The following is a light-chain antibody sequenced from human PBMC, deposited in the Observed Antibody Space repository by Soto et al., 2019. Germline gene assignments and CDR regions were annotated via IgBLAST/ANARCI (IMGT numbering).Light chain of an antibody. V-gene: IGLV1-44*01. Sequence: QSVLTQPPSASGTPGQRVTISCSGSSSNIGSNSVNWYQQVPGTAPKIPIYSNSQRPSGVPDRFSGSKSGTSASLAISGLQSEDEADYYCGVWDDSVNARDLFGTGTKVTVL. CDR1: SSNIGSNS. J-gene: IGLJ1*01. CDR2: SNS. CDR3: GVWDDSVNARDL.